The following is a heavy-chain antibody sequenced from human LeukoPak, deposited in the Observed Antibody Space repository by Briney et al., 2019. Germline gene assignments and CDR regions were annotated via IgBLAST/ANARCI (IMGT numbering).Heavy chain of an antibody. CDR2: IYYSGST. CDR1: GGSISSSSYY. Sequence: SETLSLTCTVSGGSISSSSYYWSWIRQPPGKGLEWIGYIYYSGSTNYNPSLKSRVTISVDTSKNQFSLKLSSVTAADTAVYYCARGSRYTSYHGFYFDYWGQGTLVTVSS. V-gene: IGHV4-61*01. CDR3: ARGSRYTSYHGFYFDY. J-gene: IGHJ4*02. D-gene: IGHD2-2*01.